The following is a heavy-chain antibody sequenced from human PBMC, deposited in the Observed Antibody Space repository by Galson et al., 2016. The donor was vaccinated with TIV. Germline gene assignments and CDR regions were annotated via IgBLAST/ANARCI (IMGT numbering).Heavy chain of an antibody. CDR3: AKDHFPRYFDL. J-gene: IGHJ2*01. CDR2: LSAGGST. Sequence: SLRLSCAASGFAFNFYAMSWVRQAPGKGLEWVSALSAGGSTYYADSVKGRFTISRDDSKNTLYLQMISLRAEDTALYYCAKDHFPRYFDLWGRGTLVTVS. CDR1: GFAFNFYA. D-gene: IGHD3-3*02. V-gene: IGHV3-23*01.